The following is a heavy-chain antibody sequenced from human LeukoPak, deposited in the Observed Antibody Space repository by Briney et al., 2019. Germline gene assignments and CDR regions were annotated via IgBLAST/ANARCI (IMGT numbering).Heavy chain of an antibody. CDR3: ASLDWGVSDFDH. D-gene: IGHD7-27*01. V-gene: IGHV1-3*01. Sequence: WASVKVSYKASGYTFISYAMHWVRQAPGQGLEWMGWINAANGNTKYSERFQGRITVTKDTSASTVYMELNSLRSEDTAVYYCASLDWGVSDFDHWGQGTLVTVSS. J-gene: IGHJ4*02. CDR1: GYTFISYA. CDR2: INAANGNT.